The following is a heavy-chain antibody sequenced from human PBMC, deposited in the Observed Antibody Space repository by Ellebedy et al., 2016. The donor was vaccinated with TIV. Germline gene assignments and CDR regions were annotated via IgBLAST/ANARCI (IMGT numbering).Heavy chain of an antibody. J-gene: IGHJ6*02. V-gene: IGHV3-23*01. CDR1: GFTFSSYA. CDR2: ISGSGGST. D-gene: IGHD2-2*01. Sequence: GESLKISXAASGFTFSSYAMSWVRQAPGKGLEWVSAISGSGGSTYYADSVKGRFTISRDNSKNTLYLQMNSLRAEDTAVYYCAKLIVVEAITHFGSPDVWGQGTTVTVSS. CDR3: AKLIVVEAITHFGSPDV.